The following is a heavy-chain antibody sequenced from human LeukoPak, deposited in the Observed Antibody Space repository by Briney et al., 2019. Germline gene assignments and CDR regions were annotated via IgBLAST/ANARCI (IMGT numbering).Heavy chain of an antibody. D-gene: IGHD6-13*01. CDR2: INSGGST. Sequence: ETLSLTCTVSGGSISNYYWSWIRQAPGKGLEWVSAINSGGSTYYADSLKGRFTISRDNSKNTLYLQMNSLRADDTAVYYCAKDWPSEWQQLPDYDAFDIWGQGTMVTVSS. V-gene: IGHV3-53*01. CDR3: AKDWPSEWQQLPDYDAFDI. J-gene: IGHJ3*02. CDR1: GGSISNYY.